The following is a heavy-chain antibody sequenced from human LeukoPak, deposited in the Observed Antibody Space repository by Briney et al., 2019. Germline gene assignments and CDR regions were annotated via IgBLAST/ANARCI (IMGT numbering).Heavy chain of an antibody. CDR2: IFYSGST. CDR1: GGSLSSYY. Sequence: SETLSLTCTVSGGSLSSYYWTWIRQPPGKGLEWIGYIFYSGSTNYNPSLRSRITISVDTSKNQFSLNLNSLTAADTAVYHCARLRGNYFPDYWGQGALVTVSS. J-gene: IGHJ4*02. CDR3: ARLRGNYFPDY. V-gene: IGHV4-59*01. D-gene: IGHD4-11*01.